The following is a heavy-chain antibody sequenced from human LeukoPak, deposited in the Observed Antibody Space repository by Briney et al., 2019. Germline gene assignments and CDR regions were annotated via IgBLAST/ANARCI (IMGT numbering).Heavy chain of an antibody. V-gene: IGHV1-69*01. D-gene: IGHD2-15*01. CDR3: ARGGPSILVVVAAQYDAFDI. CDR2: IIPIFGTA. CDR1: GGTFSSDA. Sequence: SVKVSCKASGGTFSSDAIRWVRQAPGQGLEWMGGIIPIFGTANYAQKFQGRVTITADESTSTAYMELSRLRSEDTAVYYCARGGPSILVVVAAQYDAFDIWGQGTMVTVSS. J-gene: IGHJ3*02.